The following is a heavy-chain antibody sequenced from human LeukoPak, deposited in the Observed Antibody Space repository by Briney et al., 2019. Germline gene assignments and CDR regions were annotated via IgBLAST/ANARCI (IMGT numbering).Heavy chain of an antibody. CDR1: GYTFTGYY. J-gene: IGHJ3*02. D-gene: IGHD6-19*01. Sequence: ASVKVSFTASGYTFTGYYMHWVRQAPGQGLEWMGRINPNSGGTNYAQKFQGRVTMTRDTSISTAYMELSRLRSDDTAVYYCARVSSSGWDDAFDIWGQGTMVTVSS. CDR2: INPNSGGT. V-gene: IGHV1-2*06. CDR3: ARVSSSGWDDAFDI.